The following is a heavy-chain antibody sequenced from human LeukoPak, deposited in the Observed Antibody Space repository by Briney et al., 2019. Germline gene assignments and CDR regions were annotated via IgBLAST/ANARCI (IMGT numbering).Heavy chain of an antibody. CDR1: GFTVSSNY. D-gene: IGHD4/OR15-4a*01. J-gene: IGHJ4*02. CDR2: NSGGYT. V-gene: IGHV3-66*04. CDR3: ARRAGAYSHPYDY. Sequence: GGSLRLSCAASGFTVSSNYMSWVRQAPGKGLEWVSVNSGGYTYYADSVKGRFTISRDNSKNTLYLQMNSLRAEDTAVYYCARRAGAYSHPYDYWGQGTLVTVSS.